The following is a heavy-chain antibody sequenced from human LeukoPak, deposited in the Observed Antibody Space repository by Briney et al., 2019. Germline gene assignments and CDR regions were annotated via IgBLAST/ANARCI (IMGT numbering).Heavy chain of an antibody. V-gene: IGHV4-34*01. Sequence: SETLSLTCAVYGGSFSGYYWTWIRQPPGKGLEWIGEINHSGSTNYNPSLKSRVTISVDTSKNQFSLKLSSVTAADTAVYCCARAADVVIRGIAVAGRYYYYYYMDVWGKGTTVTVSS. CDR1: GGSFSGYY. CDR2: INHSGST. CDR3: ARAADVVIRGIAVAGRYYYYYYMDV. D-gene: IGHD6-19*01. J-gene: IGHJ6*03.